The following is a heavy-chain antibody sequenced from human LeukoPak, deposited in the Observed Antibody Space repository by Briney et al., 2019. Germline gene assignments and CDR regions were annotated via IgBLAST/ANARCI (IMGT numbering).Heavy chain of an antibody. V-gene: IGHV1-2*04. CDR1: GYTFTGYY. Sequence: ASVTVSCKASGYTFTGYYMHWVRQAPGQGLEWMGWNNPNSGGTNYAQEFQGWVTLTRDTSISTAYMELSRLRSDDTAVYYCARGGVITFGGVIVPFDYWGQGTLVTVSS. D-gene: IGHD3-16*02. J-gene: IGHJ4*02. CDR3: ARGGVITFGGVIVPFDY. CDR2: NNPNSGGT.